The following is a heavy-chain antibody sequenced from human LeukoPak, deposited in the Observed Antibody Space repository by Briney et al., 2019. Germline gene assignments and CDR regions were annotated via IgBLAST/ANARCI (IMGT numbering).Heavy chain of an antibody. V-gene: IGHV4-59*01. J-gene: IGHJ2*01. Sequence: PSETLSLTCTVSGGSINTYYWSWIRQPPGKGLEWIGYIYYSGSTNYNPSLKSRVTISVDTSKNQFSLKLSSVTAADTAVYYCARGAVAGNPLNWYFDLWGRGTLVTVSS. D-gene: IGHD6-19*01. CDR1: GGSINTYY. CDR3: ARGAVAGNPLNWYFDL. CDR2: IYYSGST.